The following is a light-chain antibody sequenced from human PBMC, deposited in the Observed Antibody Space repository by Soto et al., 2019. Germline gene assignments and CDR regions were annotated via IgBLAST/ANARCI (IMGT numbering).Light chain of an antibody. CDR3: QQYSSWPLT. CDR2: GVS. Sequence: EIVMTQSPATLSVSPGERATLSCRASQSVINDYLAGYQQRPGQAPRLLIYGVSTRATGIPARFRGSGSETEFTITISSLQSEDFAVYYCQQYSSWPLTFGGGTKVEIK. CDR1: QSVINDY. V-gene: IGKV3-15*01. J-gene: IGKJ4*01.